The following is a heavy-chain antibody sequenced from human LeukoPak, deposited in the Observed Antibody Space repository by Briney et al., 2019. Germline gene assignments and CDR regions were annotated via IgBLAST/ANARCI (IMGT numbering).Heavy chain of an antibody. CDR3: ARAAGGYYDFWSGYSQYYFDY. J-gene: IGHJ4*02. CDR1: GYTFTGYY. D-gene: IGHD3-3*01. Sequence: ASVKVSCKASGYTFTGYYMHWVRQAPRQGLEWMGWINPNSGGTNYAQKFQGRVTMTRDTSISTAYMELSRLRSDDTAVYYCARAAGGYYDFWSGYSQYYFDYWGQGTLVTVSS. V-gene: IGHV1-2*02. CDR2: INPNSGGT.